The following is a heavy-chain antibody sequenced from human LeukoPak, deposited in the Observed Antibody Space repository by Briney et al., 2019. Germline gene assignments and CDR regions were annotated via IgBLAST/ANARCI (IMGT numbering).Heavy chain of an antibody. D-gene: IGHD4-17*01. V-gene: IGHV1-2*02. CDR2: INPNSGGT. J-gene: IGHJ5*02. CDR3: ARSTVTIGLSVNWFDP. Sequence: ASVKVSCKASGYTFTGYYMHWVRQAPGQGLEWMGWINPNSGGTNYAQKFQGRVTMTRDTSITTAYMELSRLRSDDTAVYYCARSTVTIGLSVNWFDPWGQGTLVTVSS. CDR1: GYTFTGYY.